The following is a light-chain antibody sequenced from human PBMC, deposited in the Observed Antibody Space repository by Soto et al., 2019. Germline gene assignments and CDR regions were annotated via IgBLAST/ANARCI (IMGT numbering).Light chain of an antibody. CDR1: ENIGSN. J-gene: IGKJ5*01. Sequence: EIVMTQSPGTLSVSPGERATLYCRASENIGSNVGWYQQRPGQAPRLLIYGASTRATGIPARFSGSGSGTEFTLTISSLQSEDFAVYYCQQRSIWPPTFGQGTRLEIK. V-gene: IGKV3-15*01. CDR3: QQRSIWPPT. CDR2: GAS.